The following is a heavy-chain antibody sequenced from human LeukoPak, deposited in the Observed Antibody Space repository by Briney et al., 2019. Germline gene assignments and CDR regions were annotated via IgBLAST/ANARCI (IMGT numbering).Heavy chain of an antibody. V-gene: IGHV3-30-3*01. J-gene: IGHJ4*02. CDR3: ARGAFRQLVHSY. CDR1: GFTFSNYA. CDR2: ISYDGNSK. Sequence: GGSLRLSCAASGFTFSNYALHWVRQAPGKGLEWVALISYDGNSKYYAHSVKGRFTISRDTSKNTLYLQMNSLRADDTAVYYCARGAFRQLVHSYWGQGTLVTVSS. D-gene: IGHD6-13*01.